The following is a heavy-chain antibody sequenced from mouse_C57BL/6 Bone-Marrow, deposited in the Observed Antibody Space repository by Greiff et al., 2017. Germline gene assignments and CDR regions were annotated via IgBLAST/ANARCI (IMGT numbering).Heavy chain of an antibody. CDR1: GFTFSSYA. V-gene: IGHV5-9-1*02. J-gene: IGHJ2*01. CDR3: TRGLSY. Sequence: EVQRVESGAGLVKPGGSLKLSCAASGFTFSSYAMPWVRQTPEKRLEWVAYISSGCDFIYYADTVKGRFTISKDNALNTLYLQLSSLKSEDTAMYYCTRGLSYWGQGTTLTVSS. D-gene: IGHD2-3*01. CDR2: ISSGCDFI.